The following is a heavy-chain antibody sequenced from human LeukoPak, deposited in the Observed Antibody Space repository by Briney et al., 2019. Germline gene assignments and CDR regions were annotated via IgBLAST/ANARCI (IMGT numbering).Heavy chain of an antibody. V-gene: IGHV3-33*01. CDR2: IWYDGSNK. J-gene: IGHJ6*02. Sequence: TGGSLRLSCAASGFTFLDFGMHWVRQAAGKGLEWVAVIWYDGSNKYYADSVKGRFTISRDNSKNTLYLQMNSLRAEDTAVYYCARDGACSGGSCYLMWDYYYGMDVWGQGTTVTVSS. D-gene: IGHD2-15*01. CDR1: GFTFLDFG. CDR3: ARDGACSGGSCYLMWDYYYGMDV.